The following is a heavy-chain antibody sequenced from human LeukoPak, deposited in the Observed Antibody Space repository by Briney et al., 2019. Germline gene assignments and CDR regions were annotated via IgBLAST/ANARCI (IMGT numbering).Heavy chain of an antibody. Sequence: SQTLSLTCAISGDSVSSNSAAWNWVRQSPSRGLEWLGGTYYRSKWFNDYSISVKSRITVNPDTSKNQFSLQLTSVTPEDTAVYHCARDGGLGLDYFDYWGQGTLVTVSS. CDR2: TYYRSKWFN. D-gene: IGHD3-16*01. CDR1: GDSVSSNSAA. V-gene: IGHV6-1*01. CDR3: ARDGGLGLDYFDY. J-gene: IGHJ4*02.